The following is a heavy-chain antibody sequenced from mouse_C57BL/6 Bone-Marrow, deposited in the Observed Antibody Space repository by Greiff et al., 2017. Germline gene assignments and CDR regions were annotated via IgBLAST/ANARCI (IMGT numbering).Heavy chain of an antibody. CDR1: GYTFTDYY. J-gene: IGHJ3*01. V-gene: IGHV1-19*01. CDR2: INPYNGGT. D-gene: IGHD2-4*01. Sequence: VHVKQSGPVLVKPGASVKMSCKASGYTFTDYYMNWVKQSHGKSLEWIGVINPYNGGTSYNQKFKGKATLTVDKSSSTAYMELNSLPSDDSAVYYCAGLRPWFADWGQGTLVTVSA. CDR3: AGLRPWFAD.